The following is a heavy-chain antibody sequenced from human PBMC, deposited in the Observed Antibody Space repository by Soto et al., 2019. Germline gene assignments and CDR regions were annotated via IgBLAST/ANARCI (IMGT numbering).Heavy chain of an antibody. V-gene: IGHV4-59*12. CDR1: GFSMRNVC. Sequence: PSDTLSLTSTVSGFSMRNVCLSWIRQPPGKRLEWIGFIFHSGNAKYNPSLKSRVTISIDTSKSQFSLSLDSVTAADTAVYFCARAHAPTLPFDYWGLGTLVTVSS. J-gene: IGHJ4*01. CDR3: ARAHAPTLPFDY. D-gene: IGHD2-15*01. CDR2: IFHSGNA.